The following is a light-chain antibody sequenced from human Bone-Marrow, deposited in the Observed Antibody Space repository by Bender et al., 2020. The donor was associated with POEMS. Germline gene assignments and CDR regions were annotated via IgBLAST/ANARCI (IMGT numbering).Light chain of an antibody. V-gene: IGLV2-14*03. Sequence: QSALTQPASVSGSPGQSITISCTGTSTDIGYYNYVSWYQQHPGKAPKLIIYDVSARPSGVSTRFSGSKSGDTASLPISALQARGEAVYHYRSYTTHSILIFSGGTRLTVL. J-gene: IGLJ2*01. CDR2: DVS. CDR1: STDIGYYNY. CDR3: RSYTTHSILI.